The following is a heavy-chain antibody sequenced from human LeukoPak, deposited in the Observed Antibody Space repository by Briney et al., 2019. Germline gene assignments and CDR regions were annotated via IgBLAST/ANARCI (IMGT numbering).Heavy chain of an antibody. Sequence: SETLSLTCAVYGGSFSGYYWSWIRQPPGKGLEWIGEINHSGSTNYNPSLKSRVTISVDTSKNQFSLKLSSVTAADTAYYYCARGGGYSLAKFKSWGQGTLVTVSA. V-gene: IGHV4-34*01. CDR1: GGSFSGYY. CDR2: INHSGST. J-gene: IGHJ1*01. CDR3: ARGGGYSLAKFKS. D-gene: IGHD5-18*01.